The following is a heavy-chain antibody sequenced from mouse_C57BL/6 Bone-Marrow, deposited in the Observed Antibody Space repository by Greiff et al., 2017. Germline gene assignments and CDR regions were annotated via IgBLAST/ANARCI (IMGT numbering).Heavy chain of an antibody. J-gene: IGHJ2*01. Sequence: QVQPQQPGAELVKPGASVKLSCKASGYTFTSYWMQWVKQRPGQGLEWIGEIDPSDSYTNYNQKFKGKATLTVDTSSSTAYMQLSSLTSEDSAVYYCARTGGLQLDFDYWGQGTTLTVSS. CDR3: ARTGGLQLDFDY. CDR2: IDPSDSYT. D-gene: IGHD2-4*01. CDR1: GYTFTSYW. V-gene: IGHV1-50*01.